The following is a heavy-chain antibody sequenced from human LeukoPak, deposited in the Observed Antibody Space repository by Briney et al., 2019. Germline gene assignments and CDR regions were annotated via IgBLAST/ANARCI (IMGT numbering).Heavy chain of an antibody. CDR3: ARENLPRYYYDSSGSYNWFDP. D-gene: IGHD3-22*01. V-gene: IGHV1-46*01. CDR2: INPSGGIT. J-gene: IGHJ5*02. Sequence: ASVKVSCKASGYTFTNYYMHWVRQAPGQGLEWMGIINPSGGITSYAQKFQGRVTMTRDTSTSTVYMELSSLRSEDTAVYYCARENLPRYYYDSSGSYNWFDPWGQGTLVTVSS. CDR1: GYTFTNYY.